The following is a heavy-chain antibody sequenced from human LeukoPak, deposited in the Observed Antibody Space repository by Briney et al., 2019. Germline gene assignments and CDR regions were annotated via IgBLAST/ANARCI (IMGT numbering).Heavy chain of an antibody. D-gene: IGHD1/OR15-1a*01. CDR2: IWHDGDTK. CDR3: VKDSTTRASNLPDY. Sequence: PGGSLRLSCEASGFTFNNYGMHWVRPAPGKGLEWVAVIWHDGDTKFYADSVKGRFTISRDKSKNTLYLEMNSLRAEDTAVYYCVKDSTTRASNLPDYWGQGTLVTVSS. J-gene: IGHJ4*02. CDR1: GFTFNNYG. V-gene: IGHV3-33*03.